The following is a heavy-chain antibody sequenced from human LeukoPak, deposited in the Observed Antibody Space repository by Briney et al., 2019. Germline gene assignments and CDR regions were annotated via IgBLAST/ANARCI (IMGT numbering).Heavy chain of an antibody. CDR2: ISSSSSTI. V-gene: IGHV3-48*01. J-gene: IGHJ6*02. Sequence: GGSLRLSCAASGFTFSSYIMNWVRQAPGKGLEWVSYISSSSSTIYYADSVKGRFTISRDNAKNSLYLQMNSLRAEDTAVYYCARDMGFVVVPAALYYYYGMDVWGQGTTVTVSS. CDR3: ARDMGFVVVPAALYYYYGMDV. D-gene: IGHD2-2*01. CDR1: GFTFSSYI.